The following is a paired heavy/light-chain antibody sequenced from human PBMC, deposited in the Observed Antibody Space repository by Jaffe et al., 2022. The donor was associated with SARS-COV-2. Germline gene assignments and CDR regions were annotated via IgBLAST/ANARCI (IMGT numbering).Heavy chain of an antibody. CDR1: GFTFSNYA. D-gene: IGHD6-19*01. V-gene: IGHV3-23*04. J-gene: IGHJ4*02. CDR2: ISGSGGST. Sequence: DVQLVESGGGLVQPGGSLRLSCGASGFTFSNYAMSWVRQAPGKGLEWVSGISGSGGSTYYADSVKGRFTISRDNSKNTLYLQINSLKTEDTAVYYCAKVHGVSGGWYPSFDYWGQGTLVTVSS. CDR3: AKVHGVSGGWYPSFDY.
Light chain of an antibody. Sequence: QSALTQPPSASGSPGQSVTISCTGTSSDVGISSYVSWYRQHPGKAPKLMIYEVNKRPSGVPDRFSGSKSGNTASLTISGLQAEDEAAFYCSSYAGSSKYVVFGGGTKLTVL. J-gene: IGLJ2*01. CDR3: SSYAGSSKYVV. CDR1: SSDVGISSY. V-gene: IGLV2-8*01. CDR2: EVN.